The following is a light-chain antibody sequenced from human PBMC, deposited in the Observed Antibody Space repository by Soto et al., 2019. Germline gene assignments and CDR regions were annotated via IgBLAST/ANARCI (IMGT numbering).Light chain of an antibody. V-gene: IGKV1-39*01. CDR1: QSISSY. CDR2: AAS. Sequence: DIHMTHSQSSMSASLRDRVTXPCRASQSISSYLNWYQQKPGKATKLLIYAASSWKSGVPSRFSASGSGTDFTLTISSLQPQDFATYYCQQSYSTPISVVQATRLDIK. J-gene: IGKJ5*01. CDR3: QQSYSTPIS.